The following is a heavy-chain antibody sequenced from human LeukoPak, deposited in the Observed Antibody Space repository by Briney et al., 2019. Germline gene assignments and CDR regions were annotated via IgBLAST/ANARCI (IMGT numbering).Heavy chain of an antibody. D-gene: IGHD6-13*01. J-gene: IGHJ3*02. CDR1: GGSISSGGYY. V-gene: IGHV4-30-2*01. CDR2: IYHSGST. CDR3: ARFPNLGAAAGPPIAFDI. Sequence: PSETLSLTCTVSGGSISSGGYYWSWIRQPPGKGLEWIGYIYHSGSTYYNPSLKSRVTISVDRSKNQFSLKLSSVTAADTAVYYCARFPNLGAAAGPPIAFDIWGQGTMVTVSS.